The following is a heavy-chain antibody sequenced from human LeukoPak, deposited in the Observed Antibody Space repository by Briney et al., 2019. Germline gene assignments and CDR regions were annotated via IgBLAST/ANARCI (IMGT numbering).Heavy chain of an antibody. J-gene: IGHJ4*02. CDR2: IYYSGST. Sequence: SETLSLTCTVSGGSISSYYWSWIRQPPGKGLEWIGYIYYSGSTNYNPSLKSRVTISVDTSKNQFSLKLSPVTAADTAVYYCASLDFWLQEYYFDYWGQGTLVTVSS. V-gene: IGHV4-59*01. D-gene: IGHD5-24*01. CDR3: ASLDFWLQEYYFDY. CDR1: GGSISSYY.